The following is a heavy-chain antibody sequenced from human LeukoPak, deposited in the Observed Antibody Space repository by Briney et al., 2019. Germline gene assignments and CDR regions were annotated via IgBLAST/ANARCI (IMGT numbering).Heavy chain of an antibody. V-gene: IGHV4-39*01. CDR1: GGSISSSSYY. D-gene: IGHD6-13*01. J-gene: IGHJ4*02. Sequence: SETLSLICTVSGGSISSSSYYWGWIRQPPGKGLEWIGSIYYSGSTYYNPSLKSRVTISVDTSKNQFSLKLSSVTAADTAVYYCARHRSSSWYNFDYWGQGTLVTVSS. CDR3: ARHRSSSWYNFDY. CDR2: IYYSGST.